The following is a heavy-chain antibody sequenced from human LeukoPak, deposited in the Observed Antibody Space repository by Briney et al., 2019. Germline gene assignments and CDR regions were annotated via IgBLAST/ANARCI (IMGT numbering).Heavy chain of an antibody. CDR3: AREPYGDYFDY. Sequence: GGSLRLSCPASGFTFSSYWMSWVRQAPGKGLEWVANIKKDGSDKYYVDSVKGRFTISRDNAKNSLYLQMNSLRAEDTAVYYCAREPYGDYFDYWGQGTLVTVSS. V-gene: IGHV3-7*03. J-gene: IGHJ4*02. CDR2: IKKDGSDK. CDR1: GFTFSSYW. D-gene: IGHD4-17*01.